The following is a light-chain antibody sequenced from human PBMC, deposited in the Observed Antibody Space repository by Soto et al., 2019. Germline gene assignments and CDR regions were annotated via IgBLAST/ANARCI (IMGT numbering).Light chain of an antibody. CDR1: QTVFHTSYNKDF. V-gene: IGKV4-1*01. Sequence: DIVMTQSPVSLSVSLGERATINCKSSQTVFHTSYNKDFLAWYQQKAGQPPKLLFYWASTRESGVPARFSGGGSGTDFSLTISRLQPEDVAVYYCQQYYSSVTFGQGTKLEIK. J-gene: IGKJ2*01. CDR2: WAS. CDR3: QQYYSSVT.